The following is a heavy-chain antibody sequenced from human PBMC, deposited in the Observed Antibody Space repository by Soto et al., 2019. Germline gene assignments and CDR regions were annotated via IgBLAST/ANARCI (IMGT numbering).Heavy chain of an antibody. D-gene: IGHD3-3*01. CDR1: GFTFSSYA. CDR3: ARGELRVLEWLIEPSNNYGMDV. V-gene: IGHV3-30-3*01. Sequence: GGSLRLSCAASGFTFSSYAMHWVRQAPGKGLEWVAVISYDGSNKYYADSVKGRFTISRDNSKNTLYLQMNSLRAEDTAVYYCARGELRVLEWLIEPSNNYGMDVWGQGTTVTVSS. CDR2: ISYDGSNK. J-gene: IGHJ6*02.